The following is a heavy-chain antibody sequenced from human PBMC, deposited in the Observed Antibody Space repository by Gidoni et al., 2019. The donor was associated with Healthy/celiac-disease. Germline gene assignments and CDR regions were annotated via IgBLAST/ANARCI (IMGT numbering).Heavy chain of an antibody. CDR1: GFTSSRYE. D-gene: IGHD3-10*01. J-gene: IGHJ4*02. V-gene: IGHV3-48*03. CDR3: ASGGSGSYYLGPRRGPPSFDY. Sequence: EVQLVESGGGLVQPGGSLRLYCAAAGFTSSRYEMNWGRQVPGKGLAWVSYISSSGRTIYYADSVKGRFTISRDNAKNSLYLQMNSLRAEDTAVYYCASGGSGSYYLGPRRGPPSFDYWGQGTLVTVSS. CDR2: ISSSGRTI.